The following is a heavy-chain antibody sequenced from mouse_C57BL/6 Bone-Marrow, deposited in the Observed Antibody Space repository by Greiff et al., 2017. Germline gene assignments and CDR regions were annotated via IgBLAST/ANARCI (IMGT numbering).Heavy chain of an antibody. D-gene: IGHD1-1*01. V-gene: IGHV1-69*01. J-gene: IGHJ4*01. CDR2: IDPSDSYT. CDR3: ARSGYYGSSYEGYYAMDY. Sequence: VQLQQPGAELVMPGASVKLSCKASGYTFTSYWMHWVKQRPGQGLEWIGEIDPSDSYTNYNQKFKGKSTLTVDKSSSTAYMQLSSLTSEDSAVYYVARSGYYGSSYEGYYAMDYWGQGTSVTVSS. CDR1: GYTFTSYW.